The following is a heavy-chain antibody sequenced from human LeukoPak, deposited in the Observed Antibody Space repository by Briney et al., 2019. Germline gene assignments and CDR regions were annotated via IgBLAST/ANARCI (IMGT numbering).Heavy chain of an antibody. CDR2: INPNSGGT. D-gene: IGHD6-6*01. Sequence: ASVKVSCTASGYTFTGYYMHWVRQAPGQGLEWMGWINPNSGGTNYAQKFQGRVTMTRDTSISTAYMELSRLRSDDTAVYYCARRIAARKESWFDPWGQGTLVTVSS. V-gene: IGHV1-2*02. CDR1: GYTFTGYY. J-gene: IGHJ5*02. CDR3: ARRIAARKESWFDP.